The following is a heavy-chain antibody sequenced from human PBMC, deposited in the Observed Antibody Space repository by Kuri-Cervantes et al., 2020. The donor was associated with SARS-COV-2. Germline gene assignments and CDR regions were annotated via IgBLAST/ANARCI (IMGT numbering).Heavy chain of an antibody. CDR1: GYSISTNYY. Sequence: GSLRLSCAVSGYSISTNYYWGWIRQPPGKGLEWIGSISHSGSIYYNPSLRSRVTISVDTSKNQFSLKLSSVTAADTAVYFCARGRGERVFDYWGQGTLVTVSS. CDR2: ISHSGSI. V-gene: IGHV4-38-2*01. D-gene: IGHD1-26*01. CDR3: ARGRGERVFDY. J-gene: IGHJ4*02.